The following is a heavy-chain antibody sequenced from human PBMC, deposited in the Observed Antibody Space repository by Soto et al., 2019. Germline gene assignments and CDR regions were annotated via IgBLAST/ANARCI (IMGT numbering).Heavy chain of an antibody. D-gene: IGHD6-19*01. V-gene: IGHV1-3*01. CDR1: GYMFTKSA. J-gene: IGHJ3*02. Sequence: GASVKVSCKASGYMFTKSAMHWVRQAPGQRLEWMGWISGDSGNTKYSQKFQGWVTMTRDTSISTAYMELSRLRSDDTAVYYCARSPLRIAVAGDGKGDAFDIWGQGTMVTVSS. CDR2: ISGDSGNT. CDR3: ARSPLRIAVAGDGKGDAFDI.